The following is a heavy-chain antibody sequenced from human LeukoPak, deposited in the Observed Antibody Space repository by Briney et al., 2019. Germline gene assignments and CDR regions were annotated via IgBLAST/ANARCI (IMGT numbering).Heavy chain of an antibody. D-gene: IGHD3-10*01. CDR3: ARGFYGSGSYSSPGFHAFDI. Sequence: SETLSLTCAVSGGSNSSNNWWSWVRQPPGKGLEWIGEIYHSGSTDYNPSLESRVTISVDKSKNQFSLKLSSVTAADTAVYYCARGFYGSGSYSSPGFHAFDIWGQGTMVTVSS. V-gene: IGHV4-4*02. CDR2: IYHSGST. CDR1: GGSNSSNNW. J-gene: IGHJ3*02.